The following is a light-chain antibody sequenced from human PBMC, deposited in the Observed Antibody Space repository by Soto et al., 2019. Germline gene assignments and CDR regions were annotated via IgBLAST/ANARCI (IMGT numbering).Light chain of an antibody. CDR1: QSISTE. CDR2: SAF. Sequence: EIVMTQSPATLSVSPGERATLSCRASQSISTELAWHQQKPGQPPRLLIYSAFTRATGVPARFTGSGSGSEFTITISGLPSEDFAVYYCQQGHNWPLTFGQGTRLEI. V-gene: IGKV3-15*01. CDR3: QQGHNWPLT. J-gene: IGKJ2*01.